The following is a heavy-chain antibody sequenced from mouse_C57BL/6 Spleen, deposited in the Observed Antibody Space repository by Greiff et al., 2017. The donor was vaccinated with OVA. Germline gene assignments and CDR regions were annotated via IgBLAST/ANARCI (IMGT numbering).Heavy chain of an antibody. CDR1: GFTFSDAW. V-gene: IGHV6-6*01. CDR2: IRNKANNHAT. CDR3: TRGLGYWYFDV. J-gene: IGHJ1*03. D-gene: IGHD4-1*01. Sequence: EVKLVESGGGLVQPGGSMKLSCAASGFTFSDAWMDWVRQSPEQGLEWVAEIRNKANNHATYYAESVKGRFTISRDDSKSSVYLQMNSLRAEDTGIYYCTRGLGYWYFDVWGTGTTVTVSA.